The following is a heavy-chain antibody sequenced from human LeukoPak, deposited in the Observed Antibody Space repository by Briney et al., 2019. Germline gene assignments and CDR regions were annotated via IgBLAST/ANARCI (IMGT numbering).Heavy chain of an antibody. V-gene: IGHV3-74*01. CDR2: INSDGSST. CDR3: ARISPRYYYDSSGYVYDY. Sequence: PGGSLRLSCAASGFTFSSYWMHWVRQAPGKGLAWVSRINSDGSSTSYADSVKGRFTISRDNAKNTLYLQMNSLRAEDTAVYYCARISPRYYYDSSGYVYDYWGQGTLVTVSS. CDR1: GFTFSSYW. D-gene: IGHD3-22*01. J-gene: IGHJ4*02.